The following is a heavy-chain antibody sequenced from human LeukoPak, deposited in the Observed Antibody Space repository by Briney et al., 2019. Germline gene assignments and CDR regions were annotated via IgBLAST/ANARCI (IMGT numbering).Heavy chain of an antibody. Sequence: GGSLRLSCAASGFTFSSYSMNWVRQAPGKGLEWVSSISSSSSYIYYADSVKGRFTISRDNAKNSLYLQMNSLRAEDTAVYYCARDPWLEQEGETQDMDVWGKGTTVTVSS. D-gene: IGHD1/OR15-1a*01. J-gene: IGHJ6*03. CDR1: GFTFSSYS. CDR2: ISSSSSYI. CDR3: ARDPWLEQEGETQDMDV. V-gene: IGHV3-21*01.